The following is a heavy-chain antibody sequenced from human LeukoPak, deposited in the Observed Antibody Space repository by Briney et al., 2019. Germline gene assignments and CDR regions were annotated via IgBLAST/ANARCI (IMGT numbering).Heavy chain of an antibody. CDR1: GFTFSSYG. Sequence: PGGSLRLSCAASGFTFSSYGMHWVRQAPDKGLEWVAFIRYDGSNKYYADSVKGRFTISRDNSKNTLYLQMNSLRAEDTAVYYCAKNGPRRITMVRGVPPHFDYWGQGTLVTVSS. CDR3: AKNGPRRITMVRGVPPHFDY. J-gene: IGHJ4*02. V-gene: IGHV3-30*02. D-gene: IGHD3-10*01. CDR2: IRYDGSNK.